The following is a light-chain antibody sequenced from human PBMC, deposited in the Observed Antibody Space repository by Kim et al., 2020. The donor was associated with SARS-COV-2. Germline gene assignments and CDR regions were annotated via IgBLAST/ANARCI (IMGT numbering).Light chain of an antibody. Sequence: GSPRQSARITCSEDVLGENDAAWYQQKPGQAPELVIYEDSERYPGIPERFSGSTSGNTTTLTISRVLTEDEADYYCLSGDEDNRVFGGGTQLTVL. J-gene: IGLJ3*02. CDR3: LSGDEDNRV. CDR1: VLGEND. V-gene: IGLV3-22*01. CDR2: EDS.